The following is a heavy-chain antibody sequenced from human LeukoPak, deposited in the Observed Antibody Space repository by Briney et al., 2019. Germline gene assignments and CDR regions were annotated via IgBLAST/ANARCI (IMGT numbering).Heavy chain of an antibody. CDR2: INPNSGGT. CDR3: ARDMRPHYYYGSGSYFDY. V-gene: IGHV1-2*04. Sequence: ASVKVSCKASGYTFTGYYMHWVRQAPGQGLEWMGWINPNSGGTNYAQKFQGWVTMTRDTSISTAHMELSRLRSDDTAVYYCARDMRPHYYYGSGSYFDYWGQGTLVTVSS. D-gene: IGHD3-10*01. CDR1: GYTFTGYY. J-gene: IGHJ4*02.